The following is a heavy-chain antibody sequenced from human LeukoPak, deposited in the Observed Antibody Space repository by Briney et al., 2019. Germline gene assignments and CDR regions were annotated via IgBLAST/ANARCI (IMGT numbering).Heavy chain of an antibody. CDR2: INSDGSWT. D-gene: IGHD2/OR15-2a*01. J-gene: IGHJ4*02. CDR3: VTFYETY. V-gene: IGHV3-74*01. Sequence: GGSLRLSCAASGTYWMHWVRQAPGKGLVWVSHINSDGSWTGYADSVKGRFTISKDNAKNTVSLQMNNLRAEDTAVYYCVTFYETYWGRGTLFTVSS. CDR1: GTYW.